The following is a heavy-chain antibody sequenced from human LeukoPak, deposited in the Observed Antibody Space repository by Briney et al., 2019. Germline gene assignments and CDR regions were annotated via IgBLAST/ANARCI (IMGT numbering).Heavy chain of an antibody. D-gene: IGHD2-2*02. J-gene: IGHJ4*02. Sequence: GGSLRLSCAASGFTFSDYYMSWIRQAPGKGLEWVSYISSSGSTIYYADSVKGRFTISRDNAKNSLYLQMNSLRAEDTAVYYCARDLYCSSTSCYSDSYYFDYWGQGTLVTVSS. CDR2: ISSSGSTI. CDR3: ARDLYCSSTSCYSDSYYFDY. CDR1: GFTFSDYY. V-gene: IGHV3-11*04.